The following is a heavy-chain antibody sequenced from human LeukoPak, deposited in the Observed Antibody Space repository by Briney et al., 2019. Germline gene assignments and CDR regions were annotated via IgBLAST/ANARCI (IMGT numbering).Heavy chain of an antibody. V-gene: IGHV3-23*01. Sequence: GGSLRLSCAASGFTFSSYTMSWVRQAPGKGLEWVSGLSGSGDGQFYADSVEGRFTISRDIFNNIWYLQMNSLRAEDTAVYYCAKGCQCPSGLSSWFDPRGQGTLVAVSS. J-gene: IGHJ5*02. CDR3: AKGCQCPSGLSSWFDP. CDR2: LSGSGDGQ. D-gene: IGHD1-14*01. CDR1: GFTFSSYT.